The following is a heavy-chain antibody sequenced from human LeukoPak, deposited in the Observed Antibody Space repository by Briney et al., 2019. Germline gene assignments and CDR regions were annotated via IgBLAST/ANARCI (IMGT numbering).Heavy chain of an antibody. J-gene: IGHJ6*02. Sequence: GGSLSLSCAASGFSVSNTYMSWVRQAPGKGLEWVSVIYSGDSGVSTYYADSVKGRFTISRHNSKNTLYLQMSSLRAEDTAVYFCARSAARLRYYYAMDVWGQGTTVTVCS. CDR2: IYSGDSGVST. D-gene: IGHD6-6*01. CDR3: ARSAARLRYYYAMDV. CDR1: GFSVSNTY. V-gene: IGHV3-53*04.